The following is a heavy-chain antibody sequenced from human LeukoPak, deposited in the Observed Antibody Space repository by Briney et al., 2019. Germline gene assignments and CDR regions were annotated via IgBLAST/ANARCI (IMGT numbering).Heavy chain of an antibody. J-gene: IGHJ4*02. D-gene: IGHD3-10*01. CDR3: ANHIWFGEPYFDY. V-gene: IGHV3-23*01. CDR2: ISGSGGST. CDR1: GFTFSSYA. Sequence: GGSLRLSCRASGFTFSSYAMSWVRQAPGKGLEWVSAISGSGGSTYYADSVKGRFTISRDNSKNTLYLQMNSLRAEDTAVYYCANHIWFGEPYFDYWGQGTLVTVSS.